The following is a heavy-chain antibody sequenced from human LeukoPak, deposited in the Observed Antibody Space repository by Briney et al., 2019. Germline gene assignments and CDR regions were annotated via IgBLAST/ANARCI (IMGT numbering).Heavy chain of an antibody. Sequence: GGSLRLSCAASGFSFDSYAVSWVRQAPGQGLECVSTVSGSGGGTYYADSVQGRFTISRDNSKNTLYLQMNSLRSEDTAVYWCARGKRVTVFGVLKERVGYYFDYWGQGTLVTVSS. D-gene: IGHD3-3*01. CDR3: ARGKRVTVFGVLKERVGYYFDY. CDR2: VSGSGGGT. J-gene: IGHJ4*02. V-gene: IGHV3-23*01. CDR1: GFSFDSYA.